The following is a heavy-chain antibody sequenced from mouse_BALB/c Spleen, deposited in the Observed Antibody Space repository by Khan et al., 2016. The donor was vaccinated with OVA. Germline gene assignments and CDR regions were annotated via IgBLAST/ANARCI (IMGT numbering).Heavy chain of an antibody. V-gene: IGHV2-6-7*01. J-gene: IGHJ4*01. CDR2: IWGDGTT. Sequence: QVQLKQSGPGPVAPSQSLSITCTVSGFSLTGYGVNWVRQPPGKGLEWLGMIWGDGTTDYNSALNSRLSISKDNSKSQVFLKMNSLQTDDTARYYCARAYYGNYREAMDYWGQGTSVTVSS. CDR1: GFSLTGYG. D-gene: IGHD2-10*01. CDR3: ARAYYGNYREAMDY.